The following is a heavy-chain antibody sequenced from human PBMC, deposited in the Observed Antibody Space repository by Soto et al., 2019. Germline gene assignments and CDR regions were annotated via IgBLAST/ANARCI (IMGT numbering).Heavy chain of an antibody. D-gene: IGHD2-21*02. J-gene: IGHJ4*02. CDR3: ARGSYCGGDCYSGDDY. Sequence: QVQLVQSGAEVKKPGSSVKVSCKASGGTFSRYAISWVRQAPGQGLEWMGGIIPIFGTANYAQKFQGRVTITADESTSTAYMELSSLRSEDTAVYYCARGSYCGGDCYSGDDYWGQGTLVTVSS. CDR2: IIPIFGTA. CDR1: GGTFSRYA. V-gene: IGHV1-69*12.